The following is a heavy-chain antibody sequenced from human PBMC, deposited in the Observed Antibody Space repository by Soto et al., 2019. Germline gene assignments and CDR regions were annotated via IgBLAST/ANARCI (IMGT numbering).Heavy chain of an antibody. CDR1: GFTFSNAW. CDR2: IKSKTDGGTT. D-gene: IGHD3-3*01. V-gene: IGHV3-15*07. Sequence: GGSLRLSCAASGFTFSNAWMNWVRQAPGKGLEWVGRIKSKTDGGTTDYAAPVKGRFTISRDDSKNTLYLQMNSLKTEDTAVYYCTTDFWSGYSIHPPDPWGQGTLVTVSS. J-gene: IGHJ5*02. CDR3: TTDFWSGYSIHPPDP.